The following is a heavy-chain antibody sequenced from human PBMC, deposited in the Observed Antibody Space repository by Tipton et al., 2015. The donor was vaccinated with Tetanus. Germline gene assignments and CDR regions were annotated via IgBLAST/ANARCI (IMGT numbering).Heavy chain of an antibody. CDR1: GGSISSYY. J-gene: IGHJ6*02. Sequence: TLSLTCTVSGGSISSYYWSWIRQPPGKGLEWIGEINHSGSTNYNPSLKSRVTISVDTSKNQFSLKVSSVTAADTAVYYCARDDYYDGRGLYYYGLDVWGQGTTATVSS. D-gene: IGHD3-22*01. CDR3: ARDDYYDGRGLYYYGLDV. V-gene: IGHV4-34*01. CDR2: INHSGST.